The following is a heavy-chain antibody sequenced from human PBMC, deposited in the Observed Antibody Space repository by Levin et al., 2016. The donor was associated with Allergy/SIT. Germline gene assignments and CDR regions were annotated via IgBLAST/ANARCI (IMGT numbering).Heavy chain of an antibody. J-gene: IGHJ4*02. D-gene: IGHD2-2*01. CDR2: IYHSGSI. CDR1: GGSISSSTW. V-gene: IGHV4-4*02. Sequence: SETLSLTCAVSGGSISSSTWWSWVRQPPGKGLEWIGEIYHSGSINYNPPLKSRVTISIDKSKNQFSLKLSSVTAADTAVYYCARRIPAGAIDYWGQGTLVTVSS. CDR3: ARRIPAGAIDY.